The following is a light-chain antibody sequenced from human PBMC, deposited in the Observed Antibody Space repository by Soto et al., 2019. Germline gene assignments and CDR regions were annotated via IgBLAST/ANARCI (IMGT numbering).Light chain of an antibody. V-gene: IGKV3-20*01. J-gene: IGKJ5*01. CDR3: QQDGSSLVT. Sequence: EIVLTQSPGTLSLSPGERASLSCRTSQSVSSTYLAWYQQKPGQAPRLLIYGASNRATGIPDRFSGSGSGTDFTLTISRLEPEDFAVYYCQQDGSSLVTFCQGTRLEIK. CDR1: QSVSSTY. CDR2: GAS.